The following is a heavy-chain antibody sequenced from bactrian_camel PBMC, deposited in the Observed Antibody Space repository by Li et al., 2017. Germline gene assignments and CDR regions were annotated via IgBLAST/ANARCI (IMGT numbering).Heavy chain of an antibody. CDR1: GYTISTNS. Sequence: HVQLVESGGGSVQAGGSLRLSCAASGYTISTNSMGWFRQAPGKEREGVGSIKRGGAFTYHVDHVKGRFTISIDNADNTLYLQMNDLMPEDTAMYYCAASSSEKGLLFRLLAPIPDSYWGQGTQVTVS. J-gene: IGHJ4*01. V-gene: IGHV3S54*01. D-gene: IGHD3*01. CDR3: AASSSEKGLLFRLLAPIPDSY. CDR2: IKRGGAFT.